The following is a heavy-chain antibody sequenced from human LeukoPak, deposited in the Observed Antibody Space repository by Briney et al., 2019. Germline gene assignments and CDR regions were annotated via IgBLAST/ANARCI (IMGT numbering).Heavy chain of an antibody. CDR2: ISSSSSYI. CDR1: GFTFSSYS. V-gene: IGHV3-21*01. J-gene: IGHJ6*03. D-gene: IGHD3-9*01. CDR3: ARGAPLRYFDWLPRTSYYYYYYMDV. Sequence: GGSLRLSCAASGFTFSSYSMNWVRQAPGKGLEWVSSISSSSSYIYYADSVKGRFTISRDNAKNSLYLQMNSLRAEDTAVYYCARGAPLRYFDWLPRTSYYYYYYMDVWGKGTTVTVSS.